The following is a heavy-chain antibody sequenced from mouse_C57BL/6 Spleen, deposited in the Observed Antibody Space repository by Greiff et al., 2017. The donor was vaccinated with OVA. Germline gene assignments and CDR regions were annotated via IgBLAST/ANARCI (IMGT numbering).Heavy chain of an antibody. V-gene: IGHV5-17*01. J-gene: IGHJ3*01. D-gene: IGHD1-1*01. Sequence: EVMLVESGGGLVKPGGSLKLSCAASGFTFSDYGMHWVRQAPEKGLEWVAYISSGSSTIYYADTVTGRFTISRDNAKNTLFLQMTSLRSEDTAMYYCARCGTLPWLAYWGQGTLVTVSA. CDR2: ISSGSSTI. CDR3: ARCGTLPWLAY. CDR1: GFTFSDYG.